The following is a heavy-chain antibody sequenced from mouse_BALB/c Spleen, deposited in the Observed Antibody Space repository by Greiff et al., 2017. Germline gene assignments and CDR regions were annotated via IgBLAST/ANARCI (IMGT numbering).Heavy chain of an antibody. Sequence: EVQVVESGGGLVQPGGSLKLSCAASGFTFSSYGMSWVRQTPDKRLELVATINSNGGSTYYPDSVKGRFTISRDNAKNTLYLQMSSLKSEDTAMYYCARVDDYDYYAMDYWGQGTSVTVSS. J-gene: IGHJ4*01. V-gene: IGHV5-6-3*01. D-gene: IGHD2-4*01. CDR2: INSNGGST. CDR3: ARVDDYDYYAMDY. CDR1: GFTFSSYG.